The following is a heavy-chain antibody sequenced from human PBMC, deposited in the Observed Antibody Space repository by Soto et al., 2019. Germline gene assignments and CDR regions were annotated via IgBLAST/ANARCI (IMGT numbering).Heavy chain of an antibody. D-gene: IGHD1-26*01. CDR3: ARTKANKWFDP. Sequence: PGGSLRLSCAASGFTSINYWMSWVRQAPGKGLEWVANIKQDGGEKYYVDSVKGRFTISRDNAKNSLYLQMNSLRAEDTAVYYCARTKANKWFDPWGQGTLVTVSS. J-gene: IGHJ5*02. CDR1: GFTSINYW. V-gene: IGHV3-7*03. CDR2: IKQDGGEK.